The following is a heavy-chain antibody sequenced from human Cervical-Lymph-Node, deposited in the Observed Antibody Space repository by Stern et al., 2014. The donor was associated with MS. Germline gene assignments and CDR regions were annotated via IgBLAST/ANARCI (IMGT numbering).Heavy chain of an antibody. V-gene: IGHV5-51*03. CDR2: IHPGDSDT. J-gene: IGHJ3*02. D-gene: IGHD6-19*01. Sequence: EDQLVESGAEVKKPGESLKISCQGSGYDFSKYWIAWVRQMPGKGLEWMGIIHPGDSDTRYRPSFPAPVTTSSHKSITPAYLQWRSLKASDTAMYYCARERQWLEKDAFDMWGQGTMVTVSS. CDR3: ARERQWLEKDAFDM. CDR1: GYDFSKYW.